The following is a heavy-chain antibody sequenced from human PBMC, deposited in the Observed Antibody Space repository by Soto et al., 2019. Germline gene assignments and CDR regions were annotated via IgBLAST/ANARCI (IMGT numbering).Heavy chain of an antibody. V-gene: IGHV4-59*01. Sequence: QVQLQESGPGLVKPSETLSLTCAVSGGSISSYYWSWIRQPQGKGLGWIGYIDFSGSTNYNPSLKSRVSMSVDTSKNQCSLRLNSVTAADTAVYYCSREVVGVISADNWFDSWGQGTLVTVSS. CDR2: IDFSGST. CDR3: SREVVGVISADNWFDS. D-gene: IGHD2-21*01. J-gene: IGHJ5*01. CDR1: GGSISSYY.